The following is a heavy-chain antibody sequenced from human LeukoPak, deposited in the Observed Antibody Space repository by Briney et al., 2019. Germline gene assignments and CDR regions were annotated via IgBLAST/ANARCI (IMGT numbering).Heavy chain of an antibody. CDR2: TWYDGSNK. J-gene: IGHJ4*02. D-gene: IGHD3-22*01. CDR1: GFTFSSYG. Sequence: GGSLRLSCAASGFTFSSYGMHWVRQAPGKGLEWVAVTWYDGSNKYYADSVKGRFTISRDNSKNTLYLQMNSLRAEDTAVYYCARGGPTTYYYDSSGYYGYWGQGTLVTVSS. CDR3: ARGGPTTYYYDSSGYYGY. V-gene: IGHV3-33*01.